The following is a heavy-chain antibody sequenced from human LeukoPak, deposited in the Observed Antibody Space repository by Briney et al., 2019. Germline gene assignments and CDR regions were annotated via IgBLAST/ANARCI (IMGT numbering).Heavy chain of an antibody. D-gene: IGHD3-3*01. J-gene: IGHJ5*02. CDR3: ARQGHRLRFLEWYNWFDP. Sequence: ASVKVSCKASGGTFSSYAISWVRQAPGQELEWMGRIIPILGIANYAQKFQGRVTITADKSTSTAYMELSSLRSEDTAVYYCARQGHRLRFLEWYNWFDPWGQGTLVTVSS. CDR1: GGTFSSYA. CDR2: IIPILGIA. V-gene: IGHV1-69*04.